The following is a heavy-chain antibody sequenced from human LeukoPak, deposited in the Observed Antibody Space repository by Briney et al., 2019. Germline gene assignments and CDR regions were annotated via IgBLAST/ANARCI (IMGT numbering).Heavy chain of an antibody. D-gene: IGHD4-17*01. CDR1: GGSISSSSYY. J-gene: IGHJ4*02. CDR3: ASYDYGDSDY. Sequence: SETLSLTCTVSGGSISSSSYYWGWIRQPPGKGLEWIGCIYYSGSTYYNPSLKSRVTISVDTSKNQFSLKLSSVTAADTAVYYCASYDYGDSDYWGQGTLVTVSS. CDR2: IYYSGST. V-gene: IGHV4-39*01.